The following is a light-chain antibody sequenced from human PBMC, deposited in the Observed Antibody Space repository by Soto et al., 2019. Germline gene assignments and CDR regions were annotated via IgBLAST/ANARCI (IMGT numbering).Light chain of an antibody. J-gene: IGKJ1*01. Sequence: VLTQSPGTLSLSPGESATLSCRASQIVRSTYLAWYQQKPGQAPRLLIYDASSRATDIPDRFSGSGSGTEFTLTLRGLEPEDFAVYYCQHYGNSLWTFGQGTRVIFK. CDR3: QHYGNSLWT. CDR2: DAS. CDR1: QIVRSTY. V-gene: IGKV3-20*01.